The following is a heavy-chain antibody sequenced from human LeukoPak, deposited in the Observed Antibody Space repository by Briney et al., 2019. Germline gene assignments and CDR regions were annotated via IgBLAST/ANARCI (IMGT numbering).Heavy chain of an antibody. D-gene: IGHD3-10*01. J-gene: IGHJ4*02. CDR3: ARAPTLYGSGPVLDY. CDR2: INSDGSST. V-gene: IGHV3-74*01. CDR1: GFTFSGYW. Sequence: GGSLRLSCAAFGFTFSGYWMHWVRQAPGKGLVWVSRINSDGSSTSYADSVKGRFTISRDNAKNTLYLQMNSLRAEDTAVYYCARAPTLYGSGPVLDYWGQGTLVTVSS.